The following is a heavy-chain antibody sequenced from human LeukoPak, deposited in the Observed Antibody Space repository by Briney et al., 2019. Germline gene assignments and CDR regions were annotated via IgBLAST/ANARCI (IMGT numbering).Heavy chain of an antibody. CDR3: ARDRGYYDSSGNCDY. CDR1: GFTFSSYG. J-gene: IGHJ4*02. D-gene: IGHD3-22*01. CDR2: ISYDGSNK. V-gene: IGHV3-30*03. Sequence: GGSLRLSCAASGFTFSSYGMHWVRQAPGKGLEWVAVISYDGSNKYYADSVKGRFTISRDNSKNTLYLQMNSLRAEDTAVYYCARDRGYYDSSGNCDYWGQGTLVTVSS.